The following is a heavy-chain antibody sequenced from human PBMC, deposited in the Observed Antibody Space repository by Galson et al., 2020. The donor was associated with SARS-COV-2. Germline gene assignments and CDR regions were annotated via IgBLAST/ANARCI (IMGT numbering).Heavy chain of an antibody. J-gene: IGHJ4*02. Sequence: TGGSLRLSCAAPEFTSSDYYMNWIRQAQGKGPEWISYINGSGSITYYAAPVKGRFAIPRGNAKNSQYLEMNSLRADDPAVYSCARGYFDLTSGNLEDHWGEGPLVTVSS. CDR2: INGSGSIT. D-gene: IGHD3-9*01. CDR1: EFTSSDYY. CDR3: ARGYFDLTSGNLEDH. V-gene: IGHV3-11*01.